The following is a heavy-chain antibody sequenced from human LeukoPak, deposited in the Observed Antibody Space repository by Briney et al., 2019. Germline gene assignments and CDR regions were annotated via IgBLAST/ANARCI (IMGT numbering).Heavy chain of an antibody. V-gene: IGHV3-30*02. CDR3: ANAGSIAAAGPFDC. Sequence: GGSLRLSCAASGFTFSSYGMHWVRQAPGKGLEWVAFIRYDGSNKYYADSVKGRFTISRDNSKNTLYLQMNSLRAEDTAVYYCANAGSIAAAGPFDCWGQGTLVTVSS. CDR2: IRYDGSNK. J-gene: IGHJ4*02. D-gene: IGHD6-13*01. CDR1: GFTFSSYG.